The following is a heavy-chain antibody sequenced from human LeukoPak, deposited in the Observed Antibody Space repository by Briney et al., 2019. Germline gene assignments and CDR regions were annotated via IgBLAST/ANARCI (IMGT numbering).Heavy chain of an antibody. V-gene: IGHV3-30*18. CDR2: ISYDGSNK. CDR1: GFTFSSYG. CDR3: AKVVAATVEYYYYGMDV. Sequence: GRSLRLSCAASGFTFSSYGMRWVRQAPGKGLEWVAVISYDGSNKYYADSVKGRFTISRDNSKNTLYLQMNSLRAEDTAVYYCAKVVAATVEYYYYGMDVWGQGTTVTVSS. J-gene: IGHJ6*02. D-gene: IGHD2-15*01.